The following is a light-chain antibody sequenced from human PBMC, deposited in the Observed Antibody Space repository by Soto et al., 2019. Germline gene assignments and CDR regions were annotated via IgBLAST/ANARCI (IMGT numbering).Light chain of an antibody. CDR3: QQYNNWPPWT. J-gene: IGKJ5*01. V-gene: IGKV3-15*01. CDR1: QSVSSN. Sequence: ELVLTHSPSTLYFSPGERATLSCSSSQSVSSNLAWYQQKPGQAPRLLIYGASTRATGIPARFSGSGSGKEFTLTISSLQSEDFAVYYCQQYNNWPPWTFGQGTRLEI. CDR2: GAS.